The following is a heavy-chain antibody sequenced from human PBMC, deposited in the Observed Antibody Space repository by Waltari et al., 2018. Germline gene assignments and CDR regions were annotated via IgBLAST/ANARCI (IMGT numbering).Heavy chain of an antibody. CDR3: ALWESGWRAFRF. Sequence: QVQLQESGPGLVKSSETLSLTCTLSGVSVSGYFWNWIRQAPGKGPEGIGYIRHTGETKPNPPRRSRVTISVDTSRNDFPLRLRFVTAADTAVYYWALWESGWRAFRFWGQGTLGTVSS. J-gene: IGHJ4*03. D-gene: IGHD6-19*01. CDR1: GVSVSGYF. CDR2: IRHTGET. V-gene: IGHV4-59*02.